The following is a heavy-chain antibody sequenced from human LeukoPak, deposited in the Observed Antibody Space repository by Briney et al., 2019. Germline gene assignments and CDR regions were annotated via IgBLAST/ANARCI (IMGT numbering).Heavy chain of an antibody. Sequence: SQTLSLTCAISGDSVSSNSAAWNWIRQSPSRGLEWLGRTYYRSKWYNDYAVSVKSRISINSDTSKNQFSLQLYSVTPEDTAVYYCARQLLSPNWFDPWGQGTLVTVSS. D-gene: IGHD2-21*02. CDR1: GDSVSSNSAA. J-gene: IGHJ5*02. CDR2: TYYRSKWYN. CDR3: ARQLLSPNWFDP. V-gene: IGHV6-1*01.